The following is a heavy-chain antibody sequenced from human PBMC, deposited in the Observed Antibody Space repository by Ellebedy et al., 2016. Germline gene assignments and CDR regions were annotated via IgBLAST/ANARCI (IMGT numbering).Heavy chain of an antibody. Sequence: GGSLRLSCAASGFPFSNYWMTWVRQAPGRGLEWVANIKQDGGEKYYVDSVKGRFTISRDNAKNSLYLQMNSLRAEDTAVYYCARAPYGSGSYYYFDYWGQGTLVTVSS. CDR1: GFPFSNYW. D-gene: IGHD3-10*01. J-gene: IGHJ4*02. CDR3: ARAPYGSGSYYYFDY. CDR2: IKQDGGEK. V-gene: IGHV3-7*01.